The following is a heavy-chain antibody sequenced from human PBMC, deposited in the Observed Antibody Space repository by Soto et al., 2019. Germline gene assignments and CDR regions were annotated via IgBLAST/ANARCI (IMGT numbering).Heavy chain of an antibody. CDR3: ASFRQTSTSTTADWFDP. CDR1: GGSFSGYY. J-gene: IGHJ5*02. V-gene: IGHV4-34*01. CDR2: INHSGST. D-gene: IGHD4-17*01. Sequence: QLQLQQWGAGLLKPSETLSLTCAVYGGSFSGYYWSWIRQPPGKGLEWIGEINHSGSTNYNPSLKSRVTISVDTSKNQFSLKLSSVTAADTAVYYCASFRQTSTSTTADWFDPWGQGTLVTVSS.